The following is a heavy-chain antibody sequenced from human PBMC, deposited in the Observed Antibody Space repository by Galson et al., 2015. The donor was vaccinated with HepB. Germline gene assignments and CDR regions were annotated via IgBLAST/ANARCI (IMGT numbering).Heavy chain of an antibody. CDR3: AKEAELVYYYDSSGYSHPSYYFDY. D-gene: IGHD3-22*01. V-gene: IGHV3-30*18. CDR1: GFTFSSYG. J-gene: IGHJ4*02. CDR2: ISYDGSNK. Sequence: LRLSCAASGFTFSSYGMHWVRQAPGKGLEWVAVISYDGSNKYYADSVKGRFTISRDNSKNTLYLQMNSLRAEDTAVYYCAKEAELVYYYDSSGYSHPSYYFDYWGQGTLVTVSS.